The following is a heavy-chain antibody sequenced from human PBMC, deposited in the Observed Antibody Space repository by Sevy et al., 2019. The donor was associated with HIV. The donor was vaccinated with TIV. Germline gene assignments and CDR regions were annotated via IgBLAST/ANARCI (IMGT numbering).Heavy chain of an antibody. CDR3: AKDPIVGAETHDY. J-gene: IGHJ4*02. D-gene: IGHD1-26*01. CDR2: ISGSGGST. Sequence: GGSLRLSCAASGFTFSKYSMSWVRQAPGKGLEWVSAISGSGGSTYYADSVKGRFTISRDNSKNTLYLQMNSLRAEDTAVYYCAKDPIVGAETHDYWGQGTLVTVSS. CDR1: GFTFSKYS. V-gene: IGHV3-23*01.